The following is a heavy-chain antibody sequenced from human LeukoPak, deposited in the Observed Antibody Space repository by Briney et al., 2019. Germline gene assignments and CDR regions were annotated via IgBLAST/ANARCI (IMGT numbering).Heavy chain of an antibody. CDR1: GFTFSSYG. V-gene: IGHV3-30*18. J-gene: IGHJ6*02. D-gene: IGHD4-17*01. CDR2: ISYDGSNK. Sequence: PGGSLRLSCAASGFTFSSYGMHWVRQAPGKGLEWVAVISYDGSNKYYADSVKGRFTISRDNSKNSLYLQMNSLRAEDTALYYCAKDIGAWDGDYVYYYYGMDVWGQGTTVTVSS. CDR3: AKDIGAWDGDYVYYYYGMDV.